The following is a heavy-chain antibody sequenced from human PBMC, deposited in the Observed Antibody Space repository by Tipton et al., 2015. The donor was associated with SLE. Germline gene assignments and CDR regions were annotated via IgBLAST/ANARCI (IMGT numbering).Heavy chain of an antibody. CDR3: IRQPGAAAGTNYYYYMDV. J-gene: IGHJ6*03. CDR2: IRTKADNYAT. D-gene: IGHD6-13*01. V-gene: IGHV3-73*01. Sequence: SLRLSCAASGFPFSGSAIQWVRRASGKGLEWVGRIRTKADNYATAYGASVKGRFTVSRDDLKNTAYLQMNSLKSEDTAVYYCIRQPGAAAGTNYYYYMDVWGKGTTVTVSS. CDR1: GFPFSGSA.